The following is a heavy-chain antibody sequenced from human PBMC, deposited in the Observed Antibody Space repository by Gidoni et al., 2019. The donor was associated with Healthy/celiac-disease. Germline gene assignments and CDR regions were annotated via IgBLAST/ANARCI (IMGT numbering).Heavy chain of an antibody. J-gene: IGHJ3*02. V-gene: IGHV3-15*01. Sequence: EVQLVESGGGLVKPGVSLRLSCAASGFTFSNAWMSWVRQAPGKGLEWVGRIKSKTDGGTTDYAAPVKGRFTISRDDSKNTLYLQMNSLKTGDTAVYYCTTADFWSEGDGFDIWGQGTMVTVSS. CDR2: IKSKTDGGTT. CDR1: GFTFSNAW. D-gene: IGHD3-3*01. CDR3: TTADFWSEGDGFDI.